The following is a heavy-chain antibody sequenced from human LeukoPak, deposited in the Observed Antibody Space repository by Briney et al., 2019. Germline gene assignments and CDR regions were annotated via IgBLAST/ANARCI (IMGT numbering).Heavy chain of an antibody. V-gene: IGHV1-2*02. CDR2: INPNSGGT. CDR1: GYTFTDYY. J-gene: IGHJ5*02. D-gene: IGHD1-14*01. CDR3: ARGPRTNWFDP. Sequence: ASVKVSCKTSGYTFTDYYLHRVRQAPGQGREWMGWINPNSGGTNYAQKFQGRVTMTRDTSISTAYMELSRLRSDDMAVYYCARGPRTNWFDPWGQGTLVTVSS.